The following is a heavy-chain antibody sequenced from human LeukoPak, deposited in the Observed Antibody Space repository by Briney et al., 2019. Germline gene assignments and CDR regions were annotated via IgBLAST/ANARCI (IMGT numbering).Heavy chain of an antibody. J-gene: IGHJ6*03. CDR1: GGSISTYY. V-gene: IGHV4-4*07. Sequence: SENLSLTCTVSGGSISTYYWSWIRQPAGKGLEWIGRIYTSGSTNYNPSLKSRVTMSADTSKNQFSLKLSSVTAADTAVYYCARDFRTTGNLIHYYYYYYMDVWGKGTTVTVSS. D-gene: IGHD1-1*01. CDR2: IYTSGST. CDR3: ARDFRTTGNLIHYYYYYYMDV.